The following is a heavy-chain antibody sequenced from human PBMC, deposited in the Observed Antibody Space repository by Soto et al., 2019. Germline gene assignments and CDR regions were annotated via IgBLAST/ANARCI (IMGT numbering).Heavy chain of an antibody. CDR2: IYYSGST. Sequence: SETLSLTCTVSGGSISSYYWSWIRQPPGKGLEWIGYIYYSGSTNYNPSLKSRVTIPVDTSKNQFSLKLSSVTAADTAVYYCAREYLAVADPYSNWFDPWGQGTLVTVSS. CDR3: AREYLAVADPYSNWFDP. CDR1: GGSISSYY. J-gene: IGHJ5*02. D-gene: IGHD6-19*01. V-gene: IGHV4-59*01.